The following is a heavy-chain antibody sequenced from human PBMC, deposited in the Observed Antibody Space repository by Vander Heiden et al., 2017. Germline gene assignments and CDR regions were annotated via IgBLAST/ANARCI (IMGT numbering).Heavy chain of an antibody. CDR1: GLTFRRTA. CDR3: AKDFGDNGFYYGLDV. V-gene: IGHV3-23*01. J-gene: IGHJ6*02. D-gene: IGHD1-20*01. CDR2: ISGSGSNT. Sequence: VQLLSSGGGVVQPGGSLRLSCAASGLTFRRTAMNWVRQAPGKGLEWVSVISGSGSNTYYADSVKGRFTISRDNSKNTLYLQMSSLRAEDTAVYYCAKDFGDNGFYYGLDVWGQGTTVTVSS.